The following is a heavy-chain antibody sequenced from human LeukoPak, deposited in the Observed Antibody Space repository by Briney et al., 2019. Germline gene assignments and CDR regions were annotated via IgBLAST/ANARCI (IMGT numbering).Heavy chain of an antibody. V-gene: IGHV3-48*04. CDR2: ISSSSSTI. Sequence: GGSLRLSCAASGFTFSSYSMNWVRQAPGKGLEWVSYISSSSSTIYYADSVKGRFTISRDNAKNSLYLQMNSLRAEDTAVYYCARDRVSGGYHPEDWLSYGMDVWGQGTTVTVSS. D-gene: IGHD2-8*02. J-gene: IGHJ6*02. CDR3: ARDRVSGGYHPEDWLSYGMDV. CDR1: GFTFSSYS.